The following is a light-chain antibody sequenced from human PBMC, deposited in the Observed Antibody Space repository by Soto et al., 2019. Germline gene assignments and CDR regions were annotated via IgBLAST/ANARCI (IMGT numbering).Light chain of an antibody. CDR3: CSYAGIYV. J-gene: IGLJ1*01. Sequence: QSVLTQPASVSGSPGQSITISCTGTSRDVGRYNLVSWYQQHPGKAPKLMIYEVTKRPSGVSHRFSGSKSGTTASRTISGLQAEDEADYYCCSYAGIYVFGSGTKVTVL. V-gene: IGLV2-23*02. CDR2: EVT. CDR1: SRDVGRYNL.